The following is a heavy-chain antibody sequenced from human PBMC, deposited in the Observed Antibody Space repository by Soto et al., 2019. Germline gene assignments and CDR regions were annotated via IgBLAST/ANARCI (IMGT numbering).Heavy chain of an antibody. Sequence: DVQLVESGGGLVQPGRSLTLSCAVSGFTFDDYAMHWVRQVPGKGLEWVSGITCNSGIIGHADAVKGRFTISRDNTKDSLSLRMSSLGAKDTALYYCTKDVTFGGYGSRDHWGQGTLVTVSS. CDR1: GFTFDDYA. CDR2: ITCNSGII. CDR3: TKDVTFGGYGSRDH. J-gene: IGHJ4*02. V-gene: IGHV3-9*01. D-gene: IGHD5-12*01.